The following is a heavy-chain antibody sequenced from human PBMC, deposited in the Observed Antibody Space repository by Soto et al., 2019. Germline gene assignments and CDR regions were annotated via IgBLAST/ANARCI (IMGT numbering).Heavy chain of an antibody. CDR3: AKDVAGPTAPGV. Sequence: GGSLRLSCAASGFTFSNYGMHWVRQAPGKGLEWVAAISGGGSSTYYADSVKGRFTISRDNSKNTLYLQMNSLRAEDTAVYYCAKDVAGPTAPGVWGQGTLVTVSS. CDR2: ISGGGSST. D-gene: IGHD4-17*01. CDR1: GFTFSNYG. J-gene: IGHJ4*02. V-gene: IGHV3-33*06.